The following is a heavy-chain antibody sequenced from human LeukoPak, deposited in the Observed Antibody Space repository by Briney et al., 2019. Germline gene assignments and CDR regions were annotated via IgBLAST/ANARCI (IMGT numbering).Heavy chain of an antibody. D-gene: IGHD3-22*01. V-gene: IGHV4-59*01. Sequence: PSETLSLTCTVSGGSISSYNWNWIRQPPGKGLERIGYIYYSGSTNYNPSLKSRVTISVDTSKNQFSLKLSSVTAADTAVYYCARGADSSGYYSIFYFDYWGQGTLVTVSS. CDR2: IYYSGST. CDR3: ARGADSSGYYSIFYFDY. CDR1: GGSISSYN. J-gene: IGHJ4*02.